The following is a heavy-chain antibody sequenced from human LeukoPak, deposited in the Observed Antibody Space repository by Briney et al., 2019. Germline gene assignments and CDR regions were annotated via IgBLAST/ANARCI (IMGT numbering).Heavy chain of an antibody. CDR3: ATLRLSDHFDY. D-gene: IGHD2-15*01. Sequence: GGALRLSCAASGFTFSSYAMNWVRLSAGKGLEWVSAITDNGNTTYYADSVKGRFTISRDNSKNTLYLQMNSLRAEDTAVYYCATLRLSDHFDYWGQGTLVTVSS. J-gene: IGHJ4*02. V-gene: IGHV3-23*05. CDR2: ITDNGNTT. CDR1: GFTFSSYA.